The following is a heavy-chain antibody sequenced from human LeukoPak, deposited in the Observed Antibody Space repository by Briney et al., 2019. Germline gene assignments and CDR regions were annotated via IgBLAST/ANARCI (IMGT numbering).Heavy chain of an antibody. CDR2: INDNGDGT. Sequence: PGGSLRLSCAASGFTFSSYAMRWVRQAPGKGLKWVSTINDNGDGTYYADSVKGRFTISRDNSYNTVSLQMNSLRDEDTGVYYCAKGLRTGVGPYMGYHYYMDVWGKGATVTVSS. CDR1: GFTFSSYA. V-gene: IGHV3-23*01. D-gene: IGHD3-16*01. J-gene: IGHJ6*03. CDR3: AKGLRTGVGPYMGYHYYMDV.